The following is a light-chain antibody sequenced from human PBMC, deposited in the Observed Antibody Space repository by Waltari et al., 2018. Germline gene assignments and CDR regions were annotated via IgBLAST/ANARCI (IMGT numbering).Light chain of an antibody. J-gene: IGKJ4*01. CDR1: QPVSSSY. Sequence: VLTQSPGTLSLSPGERATLSCRASQPVSSSYLAWYQQIPGRAPRLLIYDASNRATGVPDRFIAGGSGTDFTLTITRLEPEDVAVYYCQKYDSVPLTFGGGTRVEIK. CDR3: QKYDSVPLT. CDR2: DAS. V-gene: IGKV3-20*01.